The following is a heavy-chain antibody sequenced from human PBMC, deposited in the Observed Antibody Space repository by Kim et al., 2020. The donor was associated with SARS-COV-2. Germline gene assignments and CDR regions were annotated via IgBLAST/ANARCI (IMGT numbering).Heavy chain of an antibody. V-gene: IGHV1-24*01. CDR1: GYTLTELS. D-gene: IGHD1-26*01. J-gene: IGHJ3*02. Sequence: ASVKVSCKVSGYTLTELSMHWVRQVPGKGLEWMGGFDPEDGETIYAQKSQGRVTMTEDTSTDTAYMELSSLRSEDTAVYYCSPVSGSNDAFDIWGQGTMVTVSS. CDR2: FDPEDGET. CDR3: SPVSGSNDAFDI.